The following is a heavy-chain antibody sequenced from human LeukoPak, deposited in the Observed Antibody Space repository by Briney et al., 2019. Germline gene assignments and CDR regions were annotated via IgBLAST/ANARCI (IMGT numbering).Heavy chain of an antibody. CDR1: GYTFTGYY. D-gene: IGHD5-12*01. CDR3: ARARGYSGYERTDY. J-gene: IGHJ4*02. V-gene: IGHV1-2*02. CDR2: INPNSGGT. Sequence: ASVKVSCKASGYTFTGYYMHWVRQAPGQGLEWMGWINPNSGGTNYAQKFQGRVTMTRDTSISTAYKELSRLRSDDTAVYYCARARGYSGYERTDYWGQGTLVTVSS.